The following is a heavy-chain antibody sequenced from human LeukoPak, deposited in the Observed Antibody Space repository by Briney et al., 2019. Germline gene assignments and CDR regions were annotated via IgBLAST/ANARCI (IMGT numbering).Heavy chain of an antibody. CDR3: ARPLLDDSSGYYYGHDAFDI. D-gene: IGHD3-22*01. CDR1: GYTFTGYY. J-gene: IGHJ3*02. Sequence: GASVKVSCKASGYTFTGYYMHWVRQAPGQGFEWMGWINPNSGGTNYAQKFQGRVTMTRDTSISTAYMELSRLRSDDTAVYYCARPLLDDSSGYYYGHDAFDIWGQGTMVTVSS. CDR2: INPNSGGT. V-gene: IGHV1-2*02.